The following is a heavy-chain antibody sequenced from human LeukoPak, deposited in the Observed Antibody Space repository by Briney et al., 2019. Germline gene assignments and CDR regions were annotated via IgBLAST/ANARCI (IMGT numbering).Heavy chain of an antibody. V-gene: IGHV3-21*01. J-gene: IGHJ5*02. CDR3: ARDFLDSGHGDWFDP. D-gene: IGHD5-12*01. Sequence: GGSLRLSRAASGFTFSSYSMNWVRQAPGKGLEWVSSISSSSSYIYYADSVKGRFTISRDNAKNSLYLQMNSLRAEDTAVYYCARDFLDSGHGDWFDPWGQGTLVTVPS. CDR2: ISSSSSYI. CDR1: GFTFSSYS.